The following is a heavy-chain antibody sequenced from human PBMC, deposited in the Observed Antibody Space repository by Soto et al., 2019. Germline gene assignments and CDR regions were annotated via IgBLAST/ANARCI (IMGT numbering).Heavy chain of an antibody. CDR3: ARDRGRTPEWLLGLDY. J-gene: IGHJ4*02. V-gene: IGHV4-59*01. D-gene: IGHD3-3*01. CDR1: GGSISSYS. CDR2: IYYSGST. Sequence: SETLSLTCAVSGGSISSYSWSWIRQPPGKGLEWIGYIYYSGSTDYNPSLKSRVTISVDTSKNQFSLKLSSVTAADTAVYYCARDRGRTPEWLLGLDYWGQGTLVTVSS.